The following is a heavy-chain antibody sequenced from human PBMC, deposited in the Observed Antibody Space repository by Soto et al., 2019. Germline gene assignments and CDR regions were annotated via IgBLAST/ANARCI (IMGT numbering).Heavy chain of an antibody. D-gene: IGHD6-19*01. CDR3: ARTSGWWDYFDY. Sequence: SETLSLTCAVYGGSFSGYYWTWIRQPPGKGLEWIGYIYYSGSTNYNPSLKSRVTISVDTSKNQFSLKLSSVTAADTAVYYCARTSGWWDYFDYWGQGTLVTVSS. CDR1: GGSFSGYY. CDR2: IYYSGST. J-gene: IGHJ4*02. V-gene: IGHV4-59*01.